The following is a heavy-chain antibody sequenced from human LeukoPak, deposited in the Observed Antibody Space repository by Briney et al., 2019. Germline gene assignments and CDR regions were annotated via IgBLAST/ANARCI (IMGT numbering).Heavy chain of an antibody. CDR1: GGSISSYY. CDR2: IYYSGST. D-gene: IGHD5-18*01. CDR3: ARDRGYSYTDY. V-gene: IGHV4-59*01. Sequence: PSETLSLTCTVSGGSISSYYWSWIRQPPGKGLEWIGYIYYSGSTNYNPSLKSRVTISVDTSKNQFSLKLSSVTTADTAVYYCARDRGYSYTDYWGQGTLVTVS. J-gene: IGHJ4*02.